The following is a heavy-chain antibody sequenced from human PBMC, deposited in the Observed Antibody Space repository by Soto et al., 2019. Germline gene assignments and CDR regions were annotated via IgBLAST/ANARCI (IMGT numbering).Heavy chain of an antibody. Sequence: XASLSLTCTVCGGSISSYDWSWIRQPPGKGLEWIGYIYYSGSTNYNPSLKSRVTISVDTSKNQFSLKLSSVTAADTAVYYCARESRDKHAFDIWGQRTMVTVSS. J-gene: IGHJ3*02. CDR2: IYYSGST. V-gene: IGHV4-59*01. CDR1: GGSISSYD. D-gene: IGHD2-21*01. CDR3: ARESRDKHAFDI.